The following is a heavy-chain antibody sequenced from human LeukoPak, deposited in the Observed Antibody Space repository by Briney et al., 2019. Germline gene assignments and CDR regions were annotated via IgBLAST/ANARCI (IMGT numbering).Heavy chain of an antibody. CDR2: ISSSSSTI. Sequence: PGGSLRLSCAASGFTFSTSAMNWVRQAPGKGLEWVSYISSSSSTIYYADSVKGRFTISRDNAKNSLYLQMNSLRAEDTAVYYCAKPPGYSSGYFDYWGQGTLVTVSS. CDR1: GFTFSTSA. V-gene: IGHV3-48*04. J-gene: IGHJ4*02. CDR3: AKPPGYSSGYFDY. D-gene: IGHD6-19*01.